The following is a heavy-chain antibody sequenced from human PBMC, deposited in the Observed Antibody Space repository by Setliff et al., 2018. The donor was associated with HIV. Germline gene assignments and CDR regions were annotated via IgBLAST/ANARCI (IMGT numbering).Heavy chain of an antibody. V-gene: IGHV4-4*07. CDR1: GGSISNYY. J-gene: IGHJ4*02. CDR3: VGGLRSRSQGHFDY. CDR2: IYSSGST. D-gene: IGHD5-12*01. Sequence: PSETLSLTCTVSGGSISNYYWAWIRQPAGKGLEWIGRIYSSGSTDYNPSLRSRVTMSVDTSKNQFSLRLSSVTAADTAVYYCVGGLRSRSQGHFDYWGQGTLVTVSS.